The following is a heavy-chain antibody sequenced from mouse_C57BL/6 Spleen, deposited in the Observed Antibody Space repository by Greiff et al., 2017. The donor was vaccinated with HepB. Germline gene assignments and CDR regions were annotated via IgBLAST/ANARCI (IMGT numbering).Heavy chain of an antibody. CDR1: GFTFSSYA. Sequence: VQLKESGGGLVKPGGSLKLSCAASGFTFSSYAMSWVRQTPEKWLEWVATISDGGSYTYYPDNVKGRVTISRDNAKNNLYLPRSHLKSEDTAMYYCARSGDFDYWGKGTTLTVSS. CDR2: ISDGGSYT. J-gene: IGHJ2*01. CDR3: ARSGDFDY. V-gene: IGHV5-4*01.